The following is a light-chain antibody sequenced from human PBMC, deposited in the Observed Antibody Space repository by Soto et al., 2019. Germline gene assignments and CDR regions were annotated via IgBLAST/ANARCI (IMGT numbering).Light chain of an antibody. CDR3: SSYGGFNNVL. Sequence: ALTQPPSASGSPGQSVTISCTGAGTDVGQYNYVSWYQQHPGKAPKLLIHHVSRRPSGVPARFSGSKSGNTASLTVSGLQTEDEADYYCSSYGGFNNVLFGGGTKLTVL. V-gene: IGLV2-8*01. CDR1: GTDVGQYNY. CDR2: HVS. J-gene: IGLJ2*01.